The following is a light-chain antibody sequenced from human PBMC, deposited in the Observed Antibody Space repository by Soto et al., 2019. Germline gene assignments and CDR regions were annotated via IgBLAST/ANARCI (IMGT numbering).Light chain of an antibody. V-gene: IGKV3-15*01. CDR1: QSVSSN. CDR2: GAS. Sequence: EIVMTQSPATLSVSPGERATLSCRASQSVSSNLAWYQQKPGQAPRLLIYGASTRATGIPARFSGSGSGTEFKLTISSLQSEDFAFYYCQQYNNWPGTFGQGTTLEIK. J-gene: IGKJ1*01. CDR3: QQYNNWPGT.